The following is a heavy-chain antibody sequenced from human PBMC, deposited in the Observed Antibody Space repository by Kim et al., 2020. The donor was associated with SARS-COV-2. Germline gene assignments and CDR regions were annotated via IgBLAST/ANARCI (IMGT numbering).Heavy chain of an antibody. V-gene: IGHV4-59*08. CDR1: GGSISSYY. CDR3: ARQGTAASGTYWHFDF. J-gene: IGHJ2*01. CDR2: ISYSGTT. D-gene: IGHD6-13*01. Sequence: SETLSLTCTVSGGSISSYYWRWIRQPPGKVLESIGYISYSGTTNYNPSLKSRVTISVDTSKNQFSLKLSSVTAADTAVYYCARQGTAASGTYWHFDFGGR.